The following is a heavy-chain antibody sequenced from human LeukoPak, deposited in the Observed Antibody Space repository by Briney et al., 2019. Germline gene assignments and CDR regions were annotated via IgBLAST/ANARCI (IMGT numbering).Heavy chain of an antibody. D-gene: IGHD3-3*01. CDR3: TRPPNWSGYYRPHYYYYMDV. V-gene: IGHV3-49*04. J-gene: IGHJ6*03. CDR2: IRSKAYGGTT. CDR1: GFTFGDYA. Sequence: GGSLRLSCTASGFTFGDYAMSWVRQAPGKGLGWVGFIRSKAYGGTTEYAAAVKGRFTISRDDSKSIAYLQMNSLKTEDTAVYYCTRPPNWSGYYRPHYYYYMDVWGKGTTVTVSS.